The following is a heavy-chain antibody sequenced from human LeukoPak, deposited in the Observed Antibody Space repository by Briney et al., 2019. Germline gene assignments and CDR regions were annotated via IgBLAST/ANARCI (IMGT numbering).Heavy chain of an antibody. V-gene: IGHV3-13*01. J-gene: IGHJ4*02. CDR3: AKPGPLGGCDILTGYLPLYYFDY. D-gene: IGHD3-9*01. CDR2: IRIASDT. CDR1: GFSFKNYD. Sequence: GGSLRLSCAASGFSFKNYDMHWVRQPIGEGPEWVSVIRIASDTSYIASVKGRFTVSRENAKNSFYLQMNSLRAEDTAVYYCAKPGPLGGCDILTGYLPLYYFDYWGQGTLVTVSS.